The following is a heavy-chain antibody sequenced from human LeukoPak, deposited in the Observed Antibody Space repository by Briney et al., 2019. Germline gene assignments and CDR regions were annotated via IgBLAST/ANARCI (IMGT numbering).Heavy chain of an antibody. CDR3: ARDRGVLLWSGVTDY. J-gene: IGHJ4*02. CDR1: GFTVSSYS. D-gene: IGHD3-10*01. CDR2: ISGGSNYI. Sequence: SGGSLRLSCAASGFTVSSYSMNWVRQAPGKGLEWVSPISGGSNYIYYADSLKGRFTISRDNAKNSVYLQMNSLRAEDTAVYYCARDRGVLLWSGVTDYWGQGTLVTVSS. V-gene: IGHV3-21*01.